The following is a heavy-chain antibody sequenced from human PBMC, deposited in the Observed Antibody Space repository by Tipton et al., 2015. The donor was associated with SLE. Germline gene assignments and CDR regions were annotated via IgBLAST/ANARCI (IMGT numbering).Heavy chain of an antibody. Sequence: TLSLTCNVSGYSIRNGYYWGWIRQAPGKGLEWTGTIHHSGITYYNPSLKSPVTLSIDTSKNQFSLKMRSVTPEDTAVYYCARVWGTGSRGVDYWGQGTLVTVSS. CDR2: IHHSGIT. CDR3: ARVWGTGSRGVDY. J-gene: IGHJ4*02. D-gene: IGHD2-2*01. V-gene: IGHV4-38-2*02. CDR1: GYSIRNGYY.